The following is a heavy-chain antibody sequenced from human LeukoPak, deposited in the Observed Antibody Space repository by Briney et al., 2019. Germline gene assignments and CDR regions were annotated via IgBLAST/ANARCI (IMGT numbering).Heavy chain of an antibody. CDR1: GGSISSSSYY. Sequence: SETLSLTCTVFGGSISSSSYYWGWIRQPPGKGLEWIGSIYYSGSTYYNPSLKSRITISVDTSKNQFSLKLSSVTAADTAVYYCARQGGDHDAFDIWGQGTMVTVSS. CDR2: IYYSGST. J-gene: IGHJ3*02. CDR3: ARQGGDHDAFDI. V-gene: IGHV4-39*01. D-gene: IGHD2-21*02.